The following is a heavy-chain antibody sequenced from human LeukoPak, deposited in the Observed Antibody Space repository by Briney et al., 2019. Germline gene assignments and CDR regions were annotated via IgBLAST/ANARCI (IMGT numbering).Heavy chain of an antibody. J-gene: IGHJ3*02. CDR1: GFTLSNAR. CDR3: ARDVRATGALDM. CDR2: IKQDGSAR. Sequence: GGSLRLSCAASGFTLSNARMSWVRQAPGKGLEWVANIKQDGSARYYVDSVKGRFTISRDNAENSLYLQMNSLRVEDTAVYYCARDVRATGALDMWGQGTLLTVSS. V-gene: IGHV3-7*04.